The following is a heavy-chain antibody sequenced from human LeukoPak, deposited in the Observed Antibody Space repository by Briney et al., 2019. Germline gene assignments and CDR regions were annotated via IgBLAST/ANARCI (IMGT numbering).Heavy chain of an antibody. CDR1: GGSFSGYY. V-gene: IGHV4-34*01. CDR3: ARGTTVTTGLWYYYYYYMDV. Sequence: SETLSLTCAVYGGSFSGYYWSWIRQPPGKGLEWIGEINHSGSTNYNPSLKSRVTISVDTSKNQFSLKLSSVTAADTAVYYCARGTTVTTGLWYYYYYYMDVWGKGTTVTVSS. J-gene: IGHJ6*03. D-gene: IGHD4-17*01. CDR2: INHSGST.